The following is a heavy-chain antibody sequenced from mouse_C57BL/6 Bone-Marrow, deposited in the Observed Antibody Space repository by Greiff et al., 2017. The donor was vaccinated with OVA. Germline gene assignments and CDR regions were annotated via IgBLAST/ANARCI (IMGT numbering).Heavy chain of an antibody. D-gene: IGHD2-3*01. J-gene: IGHJ1*03. Sequence: VKLQESVAELVKPGASVKISCKASGYAFSSYWMNWVKQRPGKGLEWIGQIYPGDGDTNYNGKFKGKATLTADKSSSTAYMQLSSLTSEDSAVYFCARVYDGYYGGYFDVWGTGTTVTVSS. V-gene: IGHV1-80*01. CDR2: IYPGDGDT. CDR3: ARVYDGYYGGYFDV. CDR1: GYAFSSYW.